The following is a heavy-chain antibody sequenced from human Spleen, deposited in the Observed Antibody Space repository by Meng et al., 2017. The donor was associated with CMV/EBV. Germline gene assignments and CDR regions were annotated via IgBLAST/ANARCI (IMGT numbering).Heavy chain of an antibody. CDR1: GFTFDNYA. CDR3: ARLVVWDAGTGMKDY. D-gene: IGHD6-13*01. CDR2: ISWNSGTI. Sequence: SLKISCAASGFTFDNYAMHWVRQAPGKGLEWVSGISWNSGTIGYGDSVKGRFTISSDNAKSTLYLQMNSLRGEDTAVYYCARLVVWDAGTGMKDYWGQGTLVTVSS. J-gene: IGHJ4*02. V-gene: IGHV3-9*01.